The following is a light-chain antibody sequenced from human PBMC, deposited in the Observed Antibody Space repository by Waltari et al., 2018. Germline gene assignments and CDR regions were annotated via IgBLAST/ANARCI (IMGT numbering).Light chain of an antibody. CDR2: AAS. Sequence: SASVGDRVTITCRASQGISSYLAWYQQKPGKAPKLLIYAASTLQSGVPSRFSGSGSGTEFTLTISSLQPEDFATYYCQQLRAFGGGTKVEIK. CDR1: QGISSY. J-gene: IGKJ4*01. V-gene: IGKV1-9*01. CDR3: QQLRA.